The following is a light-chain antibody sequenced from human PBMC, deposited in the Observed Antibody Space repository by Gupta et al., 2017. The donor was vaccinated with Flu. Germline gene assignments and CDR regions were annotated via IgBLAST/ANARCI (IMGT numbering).Light chain of an antibody. Sequence: EIVLTQYPATLSVSPGERVTLSCRASQSFSGNLAWYQLKRGQAPRLLIFGASSRATGVPARFSVSESGTEFTLTISNLQSEDSALYFCQQYAQWPPITFGQGTRLEIK. CDR2: GAS. CDR3: QQYAQWPPIT. CDR1: QSFSGN. V-gene: IGKV3-15*01. J-gene: IGKJ5*01.